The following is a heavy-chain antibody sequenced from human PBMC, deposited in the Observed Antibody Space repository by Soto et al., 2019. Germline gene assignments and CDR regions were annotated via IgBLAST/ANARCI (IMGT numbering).Heavy chain of an antibody. CDR1: GYTFTSYG. CDR3: ARDLLEMATITKTFGY. J-gene: IGHJ4*02. CDR2: ISAYNGNT. V-gene: IGHV1-18*01. D-gene: IGHD5-12*01. Sequence: ASVKVSCKASGYTFTSYGISWVRQAPGQGLEWMGWISAYNGNTNYAQKLQGRVTMTTDTSTGIAYMELRSLRSDDTAVYYCARDLLEMATITKTFGYWGQGTLVTVSS.